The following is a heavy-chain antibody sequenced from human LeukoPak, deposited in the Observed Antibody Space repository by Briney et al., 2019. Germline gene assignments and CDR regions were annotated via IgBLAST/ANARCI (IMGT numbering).Heavy chain of an antibody. CDR1: GFTVSTSY. J-gene: IGHJ4*02. V-gene: IGHV3-66*01. Sequence: GGSLRLSCAASGFTVSTSYMTWVRQAPGKGLEWVSLIYSGGSTYYADSVKGRFTISRDNAKNTLYLQMNSVRVDDTGIYYCARGLGDGYNNWGQGTLVTVSS. CDR3: ARGLGDGYNN. D-gene: IGHD5-24*01. CDR2: IYSGGST.